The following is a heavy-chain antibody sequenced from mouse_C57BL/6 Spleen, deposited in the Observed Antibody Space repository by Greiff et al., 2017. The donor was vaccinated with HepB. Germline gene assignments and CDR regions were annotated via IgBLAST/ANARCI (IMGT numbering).Heavy chain of an antibody. CDR3: GRWGTTVVGRYFDV. CDR1: GYAFSSSW. D-gene: IGHD1-1*01. CDR2: IYPGDGDT. Sequence: VQLQQSGPELVKPGASVKISCKASGYAFSSSWMNWVKQRPGKGLEWIGRIYPGDGDTNYNGKFKGKATLTADKSSSTAYMQLSSLTSEDSAVYVCGRWGTTVVGRYFDVWGTGTTVTVSS. J-gene: IGHJ1*03. V-gene: IGHV1-82*01.